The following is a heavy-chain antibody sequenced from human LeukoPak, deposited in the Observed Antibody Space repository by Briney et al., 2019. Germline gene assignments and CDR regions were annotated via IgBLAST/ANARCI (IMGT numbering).Heavy chain of an antibody. V-gene: IGHV1-69*04. CDR1: GGTFSSYA. CDR3: ASAQYCSSTSCYLGYYYYGMDV. Sequence: ASVKVYCKASGGTFSSYAISWVRQAPGQGLEWMGRIIPIFGIANYAQKFQGRVTITADKSTSTAYMELSSLRSEDTAVYYCASAQYCSSTSCYLGYYYYGMDVWGQGTTVTVSS. D-gene: IGHD2-2*01. CDR2: IIPIFGIA. J-gene: IGHJ6*02.